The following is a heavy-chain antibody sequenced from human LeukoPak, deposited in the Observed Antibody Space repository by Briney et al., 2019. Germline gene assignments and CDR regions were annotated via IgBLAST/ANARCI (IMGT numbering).Heavy chain of an antibody. CDR1: GYTFTSYG. Sequence: ASVKVSCKASGYTFTSYGSSWVGQARGQGLEWMGWISAYNGNTNYAQKLQGRVTMTTDTSTSTAYMELRSLRSDDTAVYYCARVPPIGYCSGGSCKNFDYWGQGTLVTVSS. CDR3: ARVPPIGYCSGGSCKNFDY. J-gene: IGHJ4*02. D-gene: IGHD2-15*01. V-gene: IGHV1-18*01. CDR2: ISAYNGNT.